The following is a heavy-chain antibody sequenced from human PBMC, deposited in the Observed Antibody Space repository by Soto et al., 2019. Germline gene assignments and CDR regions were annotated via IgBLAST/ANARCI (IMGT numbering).Heavy chain of an antibody. CDR1: GGTFSSYA. V-gene: IGHV1-69*13. D-gene: IGHD6-13*01. J-gene: IGHJ4*02. Sequence: SVKVSCKASGGTFSSYAISWVRQAPGQGLEWMGGIIPIFGTANYAQKFQGRVTITADESTSTAYMELSSLRSEDTAVYYCARDASPGIAAAGPPENYFDYWGQVTLVTVSS. CDR2: IIPIFGTA. CDR3: ARDASPGIAAAGPPENYFDY.